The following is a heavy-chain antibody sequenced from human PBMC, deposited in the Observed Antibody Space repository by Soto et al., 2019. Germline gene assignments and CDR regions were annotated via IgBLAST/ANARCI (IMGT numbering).Heavy chain of an antibody. CDR1: GYTFTSHG. CDR2: ISAYKGRT. V-gene: IGHV1-18*01. Sequence: QGQLVQSGAEVKKPGASVKVSCKDSGYTFTSHGITWVRQAPGQGLEWMGWISAYKGRTDYAQRVQGRVTMTTDTSTSTAYMELRSLRSDDTAVYYCARGVINDAFDIWGQGTMVTVSS. D-gene: IGHD3-10*01. CDR3: ARGVINDAFDI. J-gene: IGHJ3*02.